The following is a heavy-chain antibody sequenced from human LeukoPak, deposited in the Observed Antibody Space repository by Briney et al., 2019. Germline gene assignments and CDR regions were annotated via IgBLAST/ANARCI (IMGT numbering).Heavy chain of an antibody. CDR1: GYTFSSHG. Sequence: GRSLRLSCAASGYTFSSHGLTWVRQAPGKGLEGVSTINGAGDNTYYAETVKGRFAISRDNSKNTLYLQMHSLRAEDTAIYYCAKVSVCYGCYLDYWGQGTLVTVS. J-gene: IGHJ4*02. D-gene: IGHD3-16*01. V-gene: IGHV3-23*01. CDR2: INGAGDNT. CDR3: AKVSVCYGCYLDY.